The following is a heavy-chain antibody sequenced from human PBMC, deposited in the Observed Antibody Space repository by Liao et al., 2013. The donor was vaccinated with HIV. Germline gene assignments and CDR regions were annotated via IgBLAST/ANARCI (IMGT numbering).Heavy chain of an antibody. CDR1: GGSISTYY. J-gene: IGHJ5*02. CDR3: ARDPAWGSHWFDP. V-gene: IGHV4-59*01. CDR2: IYYSGST. Sequence: VQLHQWGAGLLKPSETLSLACTVSGGSISTYYWSWIRQPPGKGLEWIGYIYYSGSTNYNPSLKSRVTISVDTSKNQFSLKLSSVTAADTAVYYCARDPAWGSHWFDPWGQGTLVTVSS. D-gene: IGHD3-16*01.